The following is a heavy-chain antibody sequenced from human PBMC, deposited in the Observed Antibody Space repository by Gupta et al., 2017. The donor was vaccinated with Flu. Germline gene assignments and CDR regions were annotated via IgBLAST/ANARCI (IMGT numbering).Heavy chain of an antibody. Sequence: EVQLVESGGGLVKPGGSLRLSCAASGFTFSSYSMNWVRQAPGKGLEWVSSISSSSSYIYYADSVKGRFTISRDNAKNSLYLQMNSLRAEDTAVYYCARETLLPYGSLGDYWGQGTLVTVSS. CDR3: ARETLLPYGSLGDY. D-gene: IGHD1-14*01. J-gene: IGHJ4*02. CDR1: GFTFSSYS. V-gene: IGHV3-21*01. CDR2: ISSSSSYI.